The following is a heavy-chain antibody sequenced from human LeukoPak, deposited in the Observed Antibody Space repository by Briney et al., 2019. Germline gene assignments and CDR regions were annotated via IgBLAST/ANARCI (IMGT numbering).Heavy chain of an antibody. J-gene: IGHJ6*02. Sequence: ASVKVSCKASGGTLSSYAISWVRQAPGQGLEWMGGIIPIFGTANYAQKFQGRVTITADESTSTAYMELSSLRSEDTAVYYCASSGTYYYDSSGYQTKVYYYYGMDVWGQGATVTVSS. CDR2: IIPIFGTA. CDR3: ASSGTYYYDSSGYQTKVYYYYGMDV. D-gene: IGHD3-22*01. V-gene: IGHV1-69*13. CDR1: GGTLSSYA.